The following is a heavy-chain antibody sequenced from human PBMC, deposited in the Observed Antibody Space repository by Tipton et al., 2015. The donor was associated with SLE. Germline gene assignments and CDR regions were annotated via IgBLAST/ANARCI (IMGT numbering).Heavy chain of an antibody. V-gene: IGHV3-11*01. CDR3: ARDRYYYDSSGSDAFDI. J-gene: IGHJ3*02. CDR1: GFTFSDYY. D-gene: IGHD3-22*01. Sequence: LRLSCAASGFTFSDYYMSWVRQAPGKGLEWVSYISSSGSTIYYADSVKGRFTISRDNAKNSLYLQMNSLRAEDTAVYYCARDRYYYDSSGSDAFDIWGQGTMVTVSS. CDR2: ISSSGSTI.